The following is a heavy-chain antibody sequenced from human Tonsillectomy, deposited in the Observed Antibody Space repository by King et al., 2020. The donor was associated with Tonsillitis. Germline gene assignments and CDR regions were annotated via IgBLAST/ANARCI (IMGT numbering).Heavy chain of an antibody. D-gene: IGHD3-16*01. V-gene: IGHV1-46*03. CDR1: SYSFTDYS. CDR3: ARNLCSRSRCKGWGPPMAV. Sequence: VQLVESGAELKKPGASLKISCKASSYSFTDYSVHWVRQAPGQGLEWLGVIDPSDGATKKSQKFQGRVTMTWDTSTSTVYMELSSLRSEDTAVYFCARNLCSRSRCKGWGPPMAVWAKGTTATVPS. J-gene: IGHJ6*04. CDR2: IDPSDGAT.